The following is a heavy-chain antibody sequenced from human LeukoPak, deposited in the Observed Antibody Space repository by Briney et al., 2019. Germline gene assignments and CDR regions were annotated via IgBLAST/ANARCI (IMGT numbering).Heavy chain of an antibody. D-gene: IGHD3-3*01. CDR3: AIDPALDFWSGHLPYYYMDV. CDR2: IKQDGSEQ. V-gene: IGHV3-7*01. J-gene: IGHJ6*03. Sequence: PGGSLRLSCAASGFTFSSYWMSWVRLAPGKGLEWVANIKQDGSEQHYVDSVKGRFTISRDNAKNSLYLQMNSLRAEDTAVYFCAIDPALDFWSGHLPYYYMDVWGKGTTVTVSS. CDR1: GFTFSSYW.